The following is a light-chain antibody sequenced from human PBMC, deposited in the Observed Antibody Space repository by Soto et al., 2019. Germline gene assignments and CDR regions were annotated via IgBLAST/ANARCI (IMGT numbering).Light chain of an antibody. Sequence: QSVLTQPRSVSGSPGQSVTISYTGTNSDVGGYNFVSWYQQYPGKVPKLMIYDVSKRSSGVPDRFSGSKSGNTASLTISGLQAEDEADYYCCSYADSFYVFGSGTKLTVL. V-gene: IGLV2-11*01. CDR3: CSYADSFYV. J-gene: IGLJ1*01. CDR2: DVS. CDR1: NSDVGGYNF.